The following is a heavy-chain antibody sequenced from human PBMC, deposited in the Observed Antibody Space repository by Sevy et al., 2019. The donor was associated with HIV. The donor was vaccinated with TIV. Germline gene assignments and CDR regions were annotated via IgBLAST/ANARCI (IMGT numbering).Heavy chain of an antibody. Sequence: GGSLRLSCAASGFTFSSYSMNWVRQAPGKGLEWVSYISSSSSTIYYADSVKGRFTISRDNAKNSLYLPMNSLRDEDTAVYYCARDDYGDYVQAFDIWGQGTMVTVSS. J-gene: IGHJ3*02. V-gene: IGHV3-48*02. CDR3: ARDDYGDYVQAFDI. D-gene: IGHD4-17*01. CDR2: ISSSSSTI. CDR1: GFTFSSYS.